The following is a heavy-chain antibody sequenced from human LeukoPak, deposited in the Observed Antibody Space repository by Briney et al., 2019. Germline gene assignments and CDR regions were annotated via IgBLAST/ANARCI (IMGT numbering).Heavy chain of an antibody. V-gene: IGHV4-31*03. CDR2: IYYSGST. D-gene: IGHD4-17*01. Sequence: SETLSLTCTVSGGSISSGGYYWSWIRQHPGKGLEWIGYIYYSGSTYYNPSLKSRVTISVDTSKNQFSLKLSSVTAADTAVYYCARPYDDYGGFDYWGQGTLVTVSS. CDR1: GGSISSGGYY. CDR3: ARPYDDYGGFDY. J-gene: IGHJ4*02.